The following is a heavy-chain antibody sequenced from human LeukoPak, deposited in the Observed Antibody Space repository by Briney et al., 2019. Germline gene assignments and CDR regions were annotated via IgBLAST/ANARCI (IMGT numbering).Heavy chain of an antibody. CDR2: IYYSGST. D-gene: IGHD6-19*01. J-gene: IGHJ4*02. V-gene: IGHV4-31*03. Sequence: SQTLSLTCTVSGGSISSGGYYWSWIRQHPGKGLEWIGYIYYSGSTYYNPSLKSRVTISVDTSKNQFSLKLSSVTAADTAVYYCARHSAFGSVAGLDYWGQGTLVTVSS. CDR3: ARHSAFGSVAGLDY. CDR1: GGSISSGGYY.